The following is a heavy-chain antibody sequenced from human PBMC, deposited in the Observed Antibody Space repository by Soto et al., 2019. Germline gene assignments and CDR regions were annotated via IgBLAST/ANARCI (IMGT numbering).Heavy chain of an antibody. J-gene: IGHJ3*02. Sequence: GESLKLPCKGSGFRFTRYWPSWVRQMSVKGLECMGSMDPRDSPTKYSPSSEGHVTMSADNSISTAFRQGSSVKASDFAMYYWARPATGSPYDAFDIWG. CDR2: MDPRDSPT. D-gene: IGHD6-6*01. CDR3: ARPATGSPYDAFDI. CDR1: GFRFTRYW. V-gene: IGHV5-10-1*01.